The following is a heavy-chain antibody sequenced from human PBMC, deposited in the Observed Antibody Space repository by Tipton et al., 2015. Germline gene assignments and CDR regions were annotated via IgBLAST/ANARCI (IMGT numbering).Heavy chain of an antibody. V-gene: IGHV4-34*01. Sequence: TLSLTCAVYGGSFSGYYWNWIRQPPGKGLEWIGYIDFRGSTEYNPSVKSRVSISVDTSKTQFSLKMSSVTASDTAVYYCARARGRHGGLFDSWGQGILVTVSS. CDR2: IDFRGST. CDR1: GGSFSGYY. J-gene: IGHJ4*02. CDR3: ARARGRHGGLFDS. D-gene: IGHD4-23*01.